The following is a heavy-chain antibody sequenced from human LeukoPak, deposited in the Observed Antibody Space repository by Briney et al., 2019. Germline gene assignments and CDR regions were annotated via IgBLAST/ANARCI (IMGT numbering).Heavy chain of an antibody. Sequence: PGGSLRLSCVASGFALRNYGLNWVRQAPGKGLEWVSYVSSGGNTVNYADSVRGRFTISRDNAKTSLYLQMNTLRAEDTAVYYCARHLSGVTGYTYGRGIDYWGQGTLVTVSS. CDR2: VSSGGNTV. V-gene: IGHV3-48*04. CDR1: GFALRNYG. J-gene: IGHJ4*02. CDR3: ARHLSGVTGYTYGRGIDY. D-gene: IGHD5-18*01.